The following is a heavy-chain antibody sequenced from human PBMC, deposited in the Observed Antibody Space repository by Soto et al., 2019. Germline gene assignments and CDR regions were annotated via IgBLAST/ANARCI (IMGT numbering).Heavy chain of an antibody. CDR1: GDSVNSATYY. J-gene: IGHJ5*02. Sequence: PSETLSLTCTVSGDSVNSATYYWSWIRQPPGKGLEWIGYIYYSGITNYNPSLKSRVTISLDTYHFSLKLTSVTAADTAVYYCARDDRSTSWSFKFDPWGHGTLVTVSS. V-gene: IGHV4-61*01. D-gene: IGHD2-2*01. CDR3: ARDDRSTSWSFKFDP. CDR2: IYYSGIT.